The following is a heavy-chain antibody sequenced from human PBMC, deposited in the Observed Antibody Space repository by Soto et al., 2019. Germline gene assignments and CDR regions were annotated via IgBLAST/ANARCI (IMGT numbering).Heavy chain of an antibody. V-gene: IGHV3-23*01. CDR1: GFAFSSHP. CDR3: ARRVIGSSRAFDI. CDR2: ISDGGDLT. D-gene: IGHD3-10*01. J-gene: IGHJ3*02. Sequence: HPGGSLRLSCAASGFAFSSHPMSWVRQAPEKGLEWVAGISDGGDLTYNADSVRGRFTISRDNSRNTLYLQMNSLRAEDTAVYYCARRVIGSSRAFDIWGQGTMVT.